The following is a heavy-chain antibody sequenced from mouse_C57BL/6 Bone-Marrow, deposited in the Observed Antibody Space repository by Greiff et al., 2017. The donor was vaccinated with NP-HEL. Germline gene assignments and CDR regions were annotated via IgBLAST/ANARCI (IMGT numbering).Heavy chain of an antibody. Sequence: VKVVESGAELVKPGASVKLSCKASGYTFTEYTIHWVKQRSGQGLEWIGWFYPGSGSIKYNEKFKDKATLTADKSSSTVYMGLSRLTSEDSAVYFCARHEERAYYSNYVAWFAYWGQGTLVTVSA. J-gene: IGHJ3*01. D-gene: IGHD2-5*01. V-gene: IGHV1-62-2*01. CDR3: ARHEERAYYSNYVAWFAY. CDR2: FYPGSGSI. CDR1: GYTFTEYT.